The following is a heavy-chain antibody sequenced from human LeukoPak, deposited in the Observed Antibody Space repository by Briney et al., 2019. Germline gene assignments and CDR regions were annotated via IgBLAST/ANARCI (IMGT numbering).Heavy chain of an antibody. J-gene: IGHJ3*02. Sequence: GGSLRLSCAASGFTFTNAWMSWVRQAPGKGLEWVGRIKSKTDGGTTDYAAPVRGRFTVSRDDSKNTLYLQMNSLKTEDTAVYYCTTHCTSISCYGVDAFDTWGQGTMVTVSS. CDR3: TTHCTSISCYGVDAFDT. CDR1: GFTFTNAW. CDR2: IKSKTDGGTT. V-gene: IGHV3-15*01. D-gene: IGHD2-2*01.